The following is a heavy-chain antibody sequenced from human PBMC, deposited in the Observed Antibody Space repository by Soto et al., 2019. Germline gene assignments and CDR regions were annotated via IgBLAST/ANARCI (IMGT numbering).Heavy chain of an antibody. CDR1: GYSFTSYW. V-gene: IGHV5-10-1*01. CDR3: ARLYRITGSPRAFDX. J-gene: IGHJ3*02. CDR2: IDNSDSYT. D-gene: IGHD1-20*01. Sequence: PGEALKISCKGSGYSFTSYWISWVRQMPGKGMGWMGRIDNSDSYTNYSQSFQGHVTTSADKSISTAYLQWSSLKASDTAMYYCARLYRITGSPRAFDXWGQGTMVTVS.